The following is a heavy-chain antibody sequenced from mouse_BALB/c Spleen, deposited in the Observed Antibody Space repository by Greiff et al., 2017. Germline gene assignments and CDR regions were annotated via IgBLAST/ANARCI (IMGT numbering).Heavy chain of an antibody. V-gene: IGHV5-17*02. J-gene: IGHJ4*01. CDR3: ARSWQRSAMDY. CDR1: GFTFSSFG. Sequence: EVQLVESGGGLVQPGGSRKLSCAASGFTFSSFGMHWVRQAPEKGLEWVAYISSGSSTIYYADTLKGRFTISRDSPKNTLFLQMTSLRSEDTAMYYCARSWQRSAMDYWGQGTSVTVAS. CDR2: ISSGSSTI.